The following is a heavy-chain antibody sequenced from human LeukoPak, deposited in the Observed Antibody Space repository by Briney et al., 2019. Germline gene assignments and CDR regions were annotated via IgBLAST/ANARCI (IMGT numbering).Heavy chain of an antibody. Sequence: SETLSLTCTVSGGSISSYYWSWIRQPPGKGLEWIGYIYYSGSTNYNPSLKSRVTISVDTSKNQFSLKLSSVTAADTAVYYCASLTHYYYYGMDVWGQGTTVTVSS. CDR1: GGSISSYY. CDR2: IYYSGST. CDR3: ASLTHYYYYGMDV. J-gene: IGHJ6*02. V-gene: IGHV4-59*08.